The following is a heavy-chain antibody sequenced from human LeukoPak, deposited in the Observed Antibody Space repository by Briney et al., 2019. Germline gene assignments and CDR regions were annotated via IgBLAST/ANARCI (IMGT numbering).Heavy chain of an antibody. Sequence: GGSLRLSCVTSGFTFSSYWMTWVRQAPGKGLEWVANINQDGHEKNYVDSVKGRFTIPRDNPKNSLYLQMNSLRAEDTAVYFCVRDMDVWAQGTTVTVSS. J-gene: IGHJ6*02. CDR1: GFTFSSYW. CDR3: VRDMDV. V-gene: IGHV3-7*05. CDR2: INQDGHEK.